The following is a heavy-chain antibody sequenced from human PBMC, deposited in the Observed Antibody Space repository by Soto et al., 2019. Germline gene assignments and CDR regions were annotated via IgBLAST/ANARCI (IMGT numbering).Heavy chain of an antibody. CDR2: IYYSGST. Sequence: SETLSLTCTVSGGSISSSSYYWGWIRQPPGKGLEWIGSIYYSGSTYYNPSLKSRVTISVDTSKNQFSLKLSSVTAADTAVYYCARLLTTSDYFDYWGQGTLVTVSS. V-gene: IGHV4-39*01. J-gene: IGHJ4*02. D-gene: IGHD4-17*01. CDR3: ARLLTTSDYFDY. CDR1: GGSISSSSYY.